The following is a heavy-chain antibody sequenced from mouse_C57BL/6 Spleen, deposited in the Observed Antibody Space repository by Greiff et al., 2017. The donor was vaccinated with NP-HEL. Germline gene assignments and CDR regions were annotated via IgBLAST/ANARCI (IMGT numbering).Heavy chain of an antibody. V-gene: IGHV2-2*01. CDR3: ARKGNWWFAD. J-gene: IGHJ3*01. CDR2: IWSGGSP. Sequence: QVQLQQSGPGLVQPSQSLSIPCTVSGFSLTSYGVHWVRQSPGKGLEWLGVIWSGGSPDYNAAFISRLSISKENSKSQVFFKRSRLQADDAAIYYCARKGNWWFADWGQGTLVTVAA. CDR1: GFSLTSYG. D-gene: IGHD4-1*01.